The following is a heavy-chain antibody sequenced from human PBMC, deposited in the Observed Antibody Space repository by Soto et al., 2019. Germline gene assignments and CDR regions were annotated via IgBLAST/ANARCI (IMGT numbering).Heavy chain of an antibody. D-gene: IGHD6-19*01. CDR2: IYYSGST. CDR1: GGSISSYY. J-gene: IGHJ3*02. V-gene: IGHV4-59*01. Sequence: SETLSLTCTVSGGSISSYYWSWIRQPPGKGLEWIGYIYYSGSTNYNPSLKSRVTISVDTSKNQFSLKLSSVTAADTAVYYCARGHSSGWIDAFDIWGQGTMGTVSS. CDR3: ARGHSSGWIDAFDI.